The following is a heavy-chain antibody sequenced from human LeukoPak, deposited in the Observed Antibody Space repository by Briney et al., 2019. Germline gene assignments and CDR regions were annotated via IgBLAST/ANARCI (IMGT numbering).Heavy chain of an antibody. J-gene: IGHJ5*02. CDR2: IYYSGST. Sequence: SETLSLTCTVSGGSISSHYWSWIRQPPGKGLEWLGYIYYSGSTNYNPSLKSRVTISADTSKNQFSLKLSSVTAADTAVYYCARLVAAGMGAPPNWFDPWGQGTLVTVSS. V-gene: IGHV4-59*08. CDR1: GGSISSHY. D-gene: IGHD6-13*01. CDR3: ARLVAAGMGAPPNWFDP.